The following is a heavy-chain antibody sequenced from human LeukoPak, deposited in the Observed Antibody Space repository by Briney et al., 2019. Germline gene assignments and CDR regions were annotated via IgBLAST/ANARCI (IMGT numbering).Heavy chain of an antibody. Sequence: SETLSLTCTVSGSSISSYYWSWIRQPAGKGLEWIRRIYTSGSTNYNPSLKSRVTMSVDTSKNQFSLKLSSVTAADTAVYYCAREGDCSSTSCYILSYYYYYMDVWGKGTTVTVSS. J-gene: IGHJ6*03. CDR1: GSSISSYY. CDR3: AREGDCSSTSCYILSYYYYYMDV. V-gene: IGHV4-4*07. CDR2: IYTSGST. D-gene: IGHD2-2*01.